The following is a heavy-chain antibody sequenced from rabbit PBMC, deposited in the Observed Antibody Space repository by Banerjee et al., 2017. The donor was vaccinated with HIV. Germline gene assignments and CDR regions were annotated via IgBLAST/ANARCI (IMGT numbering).Heavy chain of an antibody. CDR1: GIDFSSYYY. CDR2: IYADGSGYT. D-gene: IGHD4-1*01. J-gene: IGHJ4*01. V-gene: IGHV1S45*01. Sequence: QQQLEESGGGLVKPGGTLTLTCKASGIDFSSYYYMCWVRQAPGKGLEWIACIYADGSGYTYYASWAKGRFTISKTSSTTVTLQMTSLTAADTATYFCGRGDGNSGWGFNLWGPGTLVTVS. CDR3: GRGDGNSGWGFNL.